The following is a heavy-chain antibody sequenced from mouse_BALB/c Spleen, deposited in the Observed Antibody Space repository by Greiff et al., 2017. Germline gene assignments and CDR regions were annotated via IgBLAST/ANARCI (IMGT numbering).Heavy chain of an antibody. CDR1: GFSLTSYG. CDR3: ARGLRLRYAMDY. D-gene: IGHD1-2*01. CDR2: IWAGGST. Sequence: VKLMESGPGLVAPSQSLSITCTVSGFSLTSYGVHWVRQPPGKGLEWLGVIWAGGSTNYNSALMSRLSISKDNSKSQVFLKMNSLQTDDTAMYYCARGLRLRYAMDYWGQGTSVTVSS. V-gene: IGHV2-9*02. J-gene: IGHJ4*01.